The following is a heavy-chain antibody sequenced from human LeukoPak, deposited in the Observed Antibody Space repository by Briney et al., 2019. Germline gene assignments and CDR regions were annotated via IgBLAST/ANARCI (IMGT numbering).Heavy chain of an antibody. CDR3: AKDNLLAQSDSTLGKNHFDC. V-gene: IGHV3-23*01. CDR1: GFTFSDYD. Sequence: PGGSLRLSCAASGFTFSDYDMSWVRQFPGKGLEWVSGISAGGVTTYYADSVKGRFTISRDNFKNTLDLQMSSLRAEDTALYYCAKDNLLAQSDSTLGKNHFDCWGQGTLVTVSS. CDR2: ISAGGVTT. J-gene: IGHJ4*02. D-gene: IGHD2/OR15-2a*01.